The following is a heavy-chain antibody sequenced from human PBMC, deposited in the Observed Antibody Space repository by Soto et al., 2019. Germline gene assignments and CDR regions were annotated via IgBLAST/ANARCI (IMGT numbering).Heavy chain of an antibody. J-gene: IGHJ6*02. V-gene: IGHV3-30-3*01. CDR1: GFTFRSYA. D-gene: IGHD2-21*02. CDR3: ARETDGMDV. Sequence: PGGSLRLSCVASGFTFRSYAMHWVRQAPGKGLEWVAFISYDGGDKDYANSVKGRFTISRDNSKNTLYLQMNSLRIEDTTVYYCARETDGMDVWGQGTKVTVSS. CDR2: ISYDGGDK.